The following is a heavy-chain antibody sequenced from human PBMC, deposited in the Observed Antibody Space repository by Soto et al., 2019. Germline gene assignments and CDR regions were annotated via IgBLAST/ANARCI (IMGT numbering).Heavy chain of an antibody. CDR3: ARGRLWFGARATFDI. CDR1: GYTFTSYD. Sequence: QVQLVQSGAEVKKPGASVKVSCKASGYTFTSYDINWVRQATGKGLEWMGWMNPNSGNTGYAQKFQGRVTMTRNTSISTAYMELRSLRSEDTAVYYCARGRLWFGARATFDIWGQGTMVTVSS. CDR2: MNPNSGNT. D-gene: IGHD3-10*01. J-gene: IGHJ3*02. V-gene: IGHV1-8*01.